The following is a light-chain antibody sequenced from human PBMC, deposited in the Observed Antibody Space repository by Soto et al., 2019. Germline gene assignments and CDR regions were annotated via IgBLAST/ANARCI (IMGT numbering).Light chain of an antibody. V-gene: IGKV1-39*01. CDR2: SAS. CDR3: QQSYSNSYT. Sequence: DIQLTQSPSSLSASVGDRVTITCRASQSMSDSLNWYQQKSGKAPKLLIYSASTLEIGVPSRFSGSGSGTDFTLTISSPQPEDFGTYFCQQSYSNSYTFGQGTTLEIK. J-gene: IGKJ2*01. CDR1: QSMSDS.